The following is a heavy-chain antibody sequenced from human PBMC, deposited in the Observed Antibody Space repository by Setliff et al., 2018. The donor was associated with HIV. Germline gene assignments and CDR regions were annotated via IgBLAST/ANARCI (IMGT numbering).Heavy chain of an antibody. CDR3: HSGYDTEEQSYFDY. Sequence: GGSLRLSCAASGFTFSSYWMHWVRQVPGKGLMWVSRINGDGTTKRYAESVQGRFIISRDNAKNTMYLEMNSLRAEDTGVYYCHSGYDTEEQSYFDYWGQGALVTVSS. CDR2: INGDGTTK. J-gene: IGHJ4*02. CDR1: GFTFSSYW. V-gene: IGHV3-74*01. D-gene: IGHD5-12*01.